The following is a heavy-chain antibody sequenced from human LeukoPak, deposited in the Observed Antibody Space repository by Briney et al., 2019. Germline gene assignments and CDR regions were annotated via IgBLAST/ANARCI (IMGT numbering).Heavy chain of an antibody. Sequence: ASVKVSCKASGYTFTSYGISWVRQAPGQGLEWMGWISAYNGNTNYAQKLQGRVTMTTDTSTSTAYMELRSLRSDDTAVYYCAIVNSSGYYYVDWGQGTLVTVSS. D-gene: IGHD3-22*01. CDR2: ISAYNGNT. J-gene: IGHJ4*02. V-gene: IGHV1-18*01. CDR1: GYTFTSYG. CDR3: AIVNSSGYYYVD.